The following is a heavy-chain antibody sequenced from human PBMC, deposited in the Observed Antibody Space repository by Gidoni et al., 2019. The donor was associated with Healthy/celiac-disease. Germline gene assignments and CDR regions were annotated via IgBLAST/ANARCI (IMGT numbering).Heavy chain of an antibody. CDR3: ARAAYCGGDCYSGHLPHRSGTDAFDI. Sequence: QVQLVQSGAAVKKPGASVKVSCKASGYTFTSYYMHWVRQAPGQGLEWMGIINPSGGSTSYAQKFQGRVTMTRDTSTSTVYMELSSLRSEDTAVYYCARAAYCGGDCYSGHLPHRSGTDAFDIWGQGTMVTVSS. CDR2: INPSGGST. CDR1: GYTFTSYY. D-gene: IGHD2-21*02. J-gene: IGHJ3*02. V-gene: IGHV1-46*03.